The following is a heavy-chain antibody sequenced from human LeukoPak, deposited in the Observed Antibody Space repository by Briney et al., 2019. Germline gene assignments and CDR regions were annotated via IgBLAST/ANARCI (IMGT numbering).Heavy chain of an antibody. CDR3: ARGGTIFGVVYYFDY. J-gene: IGHJ4*02. D-gene: IGHD3-3*01. Sequence: SVKVSCKASGGTFSSYAISWVRQAPGQGLEWMGGIIPIFGTANYAQKFQGRVTITTDESTSTAYMELSSLRSEDTAVYYCARGGTIFGVVYYFDYWGQGTLVTVSS. CDR2: IIPIFGTA. V-gene: IGHV1-69*05. CDR1: GGTFSSYA.